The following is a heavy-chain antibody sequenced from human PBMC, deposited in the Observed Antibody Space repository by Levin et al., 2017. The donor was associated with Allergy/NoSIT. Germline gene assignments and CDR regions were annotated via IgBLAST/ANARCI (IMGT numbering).Heavy chain of an antibody. CDR2: ISYDGSNK. J-gene: IGHJ6*02. CDR1: GFTFSSYA. V-gene: IGHV3-30*04. Sequence: GGSLRLSCAASGFTFSSYAMHWVRQAPGKGLEWVAVISYDGSNKYYADSVKGRFTISRDNSKNTLYLQMNSLRAEDTAVYYCARSNLEYSSFLYGMDGWGQGTTVTVSS. CDR3: ARSNLEYSSFLYGMDG. D-gene: IGHD6-6*01.